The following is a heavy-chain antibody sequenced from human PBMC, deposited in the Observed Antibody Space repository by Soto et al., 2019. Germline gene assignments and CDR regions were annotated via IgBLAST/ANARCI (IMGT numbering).Heavy chain of an antibody. CDR2: ISGSGGST. D-gene: IGHD6-13*01. J-gene: IGHJ5*02. Sequence: GKGLEWVSAISGSGGSTYYADSVKGRFTISRDNSKNTLYLQMNSLRAEDTAVYYCAKDGQPDAGWFDPWGQGTLVTVSS. CDR3: AKDGQPDAGWFDP. V-gene: IGHV3-23*01.